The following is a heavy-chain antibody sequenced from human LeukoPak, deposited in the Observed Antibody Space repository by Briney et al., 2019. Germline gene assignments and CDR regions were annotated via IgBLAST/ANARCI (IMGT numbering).Heavy chain of an antibody. CDR3: AREVLRSFDS. J-gene: IGHJ4*02. CDR2: VSYDGSNT. CDR1: GFSFSSYG. Sequence: SGRPLRLSCAASGFSFSSYGMHWVRQAPGKGLEWVAIVSYDGSNTYYADSVKGRFTISRDNSKNTVYLQMNSLRAEDTAVYWCAREVLRSFDSWGQGIRVTVST. V-gene: IGHV3-30*19.